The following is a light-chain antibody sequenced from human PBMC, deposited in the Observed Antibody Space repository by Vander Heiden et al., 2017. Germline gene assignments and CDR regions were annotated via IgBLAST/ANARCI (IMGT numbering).Light chain of an antibody. V-gene: IGLV6-57*01. Sequence: NFMLTQPHSVSESPGETVTISCTRSSGSIASNYVQWYQQRPGSSPTTVIYEDKQRPSGVPDRFSGSIDSSSNSASLTISGLKTEDEADYYCQSYDTSNVVFGGGTKLTGL. CDR2: EDK. CDR3: QSYDTSNVV. CDR1: SGSIASNY. J-gene: IGLJ2*01.